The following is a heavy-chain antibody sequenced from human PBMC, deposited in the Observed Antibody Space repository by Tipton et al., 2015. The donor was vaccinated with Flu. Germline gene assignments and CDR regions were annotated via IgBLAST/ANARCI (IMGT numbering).Heavy chain of an antibody. V-gene: IGHV4-38-2*02. CDR2: IYHSGTT. D-gene: IGHD2-2*01. J-gene: IGHJ4*02. Sequence: TLSLTCAVSGYSISSGYYWGWIRQPPGKGLEWIGSIYHSGTTYYNPSLKSRVTIPVDTSKNQFSLKLTSVTAADTAVYYCARDRWEYARGFDSWAREPWSPSPQ. CDR3: ARDRWEYARGFDS. CDR1: GYSISSGYY.